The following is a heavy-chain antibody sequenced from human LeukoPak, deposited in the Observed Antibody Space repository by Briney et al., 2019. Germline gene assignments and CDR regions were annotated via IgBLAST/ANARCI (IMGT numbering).Heavy chain of an antibody. Sequence: GGSLRLSCVASGFTFGKYWMSWVRQAPGKGLEWVANIKLDGSEKNYVDSVKGRFTISRGNTKNSLCLQMNSLRVEDTAVFYCARDQYDTWSRRGNFDSWGQGTLVIVSS. D-gene: IGHD3-3*01. CDR3: ARDQYDTWSRRGNFDS. CDR2: IKLDGSEK. CDR1: GFTFGKYW. V-gene: IGHV3-7*03. J-gene: IGHJ4*02.